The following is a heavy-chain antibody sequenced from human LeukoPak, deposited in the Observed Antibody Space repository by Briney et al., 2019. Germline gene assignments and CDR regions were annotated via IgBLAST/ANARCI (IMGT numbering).Heavy chain of an antibody. Sequence: GASVTVSCKASGGTFSSYAISWVRQAPGQGLEWMGGIIPIFGTANYAQKFQGRVTITADESTSTAYMELSSLRSEDTAVYYCARGRDYYDSSDLSLEIYYFDYWGQGTLVTVSS. CDR3: ARGRDYYDSSDLSLEIYYFDY. J-gene: IGHJ4*02. CDR1: GGTFSSYA. CDR2: IIPIFGTA. V-gene: IGHV1-69*13. D-gene: IGHD3-22*01.